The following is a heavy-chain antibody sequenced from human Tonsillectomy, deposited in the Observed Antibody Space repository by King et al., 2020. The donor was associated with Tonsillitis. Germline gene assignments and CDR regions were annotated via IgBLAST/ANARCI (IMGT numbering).Heavy chain of an antibody. V-gene: IGHV1-69*01. CDR3: ARVSSSGWYPLDY. J-gene: IGHJ4*02. CDR1: GGTFSSYA. Sequence: QLVQSGAEVKKPGSSVKVSCKASGGTFSSYAISWVRQAPGQGLEWVGGIILIFGTANNAQTFQGRVTITADESTSTVYLELSSLRSEDTAVFYCARVSSSGWYPLDYWGQGTLVTVSS. D-gene: IGHD6-19*01. CDR2: IILIFGTA.